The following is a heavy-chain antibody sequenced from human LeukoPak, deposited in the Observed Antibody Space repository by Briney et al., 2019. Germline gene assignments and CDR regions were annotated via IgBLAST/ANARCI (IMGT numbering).Heavy chain of an antibody. V-gene: IGHV3-7*01. Sequence: GGSLRLSCVASGLTFSSYWMSWVRQAPGKGLEWVANIKQDGGEKYYVDSVKGRFTISRDNAKNSLYLQMNSLRAEDTAVYYCAREGRGEQWLVAYFDYWGQGTLVTVSS. J-gene: IGHJ4*02. CDR1: GLTFSSYW. D-gene: IGHD6-19*01. CDR2: IKQDGGEK. CDR3: AREGRGEQWLVAYFDY.